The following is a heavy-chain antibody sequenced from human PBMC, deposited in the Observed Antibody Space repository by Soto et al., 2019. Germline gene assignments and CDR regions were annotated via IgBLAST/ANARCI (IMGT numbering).Heavy chain of an antibody. CDR2: IIPIFGTA. CDR1: GGTFSSYA. Sequence: QVQLVQSGAEVKKPGSSVKVSCKASGGTFSSYAISWVRQAPGQGLEWMGGIIPIFGTANYAQKFQGRVTITAVESTSTAYMELSSLRSEDTAVYYCARAQYDYVWGSYRPNWFDPWGQGTLVTVSS. V-gene: IGHV1-69*01. D-gene: IGHD3-16*02. CDR3: ARAQYDYVWGSYRPNWFDP. J-gene: IGHJ5*02.